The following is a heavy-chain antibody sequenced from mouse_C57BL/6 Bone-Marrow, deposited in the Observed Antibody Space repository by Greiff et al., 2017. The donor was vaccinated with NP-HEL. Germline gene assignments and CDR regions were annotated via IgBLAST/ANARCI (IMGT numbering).Heavy chain of an antibody. CDR1: GFNIKDYY. V-gene: IGHV14-1*01. CDR3: ASYYGNWDWFAY. Sequence: EVQLQESGAELVRPGASVKLSCTASGFNIKDYYMHWVKQRPEQGLEWIGRIDPEDGDTEYAPKFQGKATMTADTSSSTAYMQLSSLTYEDSAVYYCASYYGNWDWFAYWGQGTLVTVSA. CDR2: IDPEDGDT. D-gene: IGHD2-1*01. J-gene: IGHJ3*01.